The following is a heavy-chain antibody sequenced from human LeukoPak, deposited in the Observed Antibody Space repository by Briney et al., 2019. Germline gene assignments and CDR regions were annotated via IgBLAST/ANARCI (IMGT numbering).Heavy chain of an antibody. Sequence: ASVKVSCKASGYTFTRYYIHWVRQAPGQGLEWMGIINPSGGSTSYAQKFQGRVTMTRDMSTSTVYMELSSLRSEDTAVYYCARDFRRDGYNYWGQGTLVTVSS. CDR1: GYTFTRYY. J-gene: IGHJ4*02. CDR3: ARDFRRDGYNY. CDR2: INPSGGST. V-gene: IGHV1-46*01. D-gene: IGHD5-24*01.